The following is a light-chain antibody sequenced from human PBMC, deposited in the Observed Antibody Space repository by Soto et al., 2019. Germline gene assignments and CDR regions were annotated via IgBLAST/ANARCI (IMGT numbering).Light chain of an antibody. V-gene: IGKV3-15*01. CDR3: QQYNNWPPNT. CDR1: QSVADN. Sequence: EVVMTQSQATLSVSRGGGVNLXCRASQSVADNLAWFQQKPGQGPRLLIYGASTRATGIPARFSGSGSETDFTLTISSLRSEDSAVYHCQQYNNWPPNTFGQGTRLENK. CDR2: GAS. J-gene: IGKJ5*01.